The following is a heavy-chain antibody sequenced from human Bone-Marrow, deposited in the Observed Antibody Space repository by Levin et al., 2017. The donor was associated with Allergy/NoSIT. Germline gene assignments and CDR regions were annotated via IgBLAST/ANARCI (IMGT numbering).Heavy chain of an antibody. Sequence: SQTLSLPCTVSGGSVSSGSYYWSWIRQPPGKGLEWIGYIYYSGSTNYNPSLKSRVTISVDTSKNQFSLKLSSVTAADTAVYYCATSLSYYYDSSGYTLPITFDYWGQGTLVTVSS. V-gene: IGHV4-61*01. CDR1: GGSVSSGSYY. CDR3: ATSLSYYYDSSGYTLPITFDY. D-gene: IGHD3-22*01. CDR2: IYYSGST. J-gene: IGHJ4*02.